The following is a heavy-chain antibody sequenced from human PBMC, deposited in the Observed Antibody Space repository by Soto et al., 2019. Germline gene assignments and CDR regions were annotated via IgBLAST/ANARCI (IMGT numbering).Heavy chain of an antibody. CDR1: GGSISSSSYY. J-gene: IGHJ5*01. CDR2: IYYSGTT. Sequence: SETLSLTCTVSGGSISSSSYYWGWIRQPPGKGLEWIGSIYYSGTTTYNPSIKSRVTISVDSSKNQFSLNLTSVSAADTAVYYCARLGGFYQSLDSWGRGTLVTVSS. D-gene: IGHD3-22*01. CDR3: ARLGGFYQSLDS. V-gene: IGHV4-39*01.